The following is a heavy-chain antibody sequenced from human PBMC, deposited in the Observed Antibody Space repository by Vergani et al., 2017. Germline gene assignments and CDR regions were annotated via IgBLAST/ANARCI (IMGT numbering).Heavy chain of an antibody. J-gene: IGHJ4*02. CDR2: IYSSGSPI. D-gene: IGHD5-24*01. V-gene: IGHV3-48*01. CDR1: GFTFSSYS. Sequence: EVQLVESGGGLVQPGGSLRLSCAASGFTFSSYSMNWVRQAPGKGLEWVSYIYSSGSPIYYADSVKGRFTISRDSAKNSLYLQMNSLRPEDTAVYYCTTGRVDDYWGQGTLVTVSS. CDR3: TTGRVDDY.